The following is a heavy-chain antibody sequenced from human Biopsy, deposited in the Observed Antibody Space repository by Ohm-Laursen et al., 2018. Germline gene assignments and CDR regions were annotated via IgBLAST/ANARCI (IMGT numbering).Heavy chain of an antibody. CDR1: GGSIKSYY. J-gene: IGHJ3*01. CDR3: ARLYRLDDYWNDDPPDAFDV. CDR2: ISKGGDT. Sequence: TLSLTCPVSGGSIKSYYWNWIRQSPGKGLEWIGFISKGGDTTYNPSLRGQVAISVDTSKNQFSLKLSSVTAADTAIFFCARLYRLDDYWNDDPPDAFDVWGQGTRVTVSS. V-gene: IGHV4-59*01. D-gene: IGHD1-1*01.